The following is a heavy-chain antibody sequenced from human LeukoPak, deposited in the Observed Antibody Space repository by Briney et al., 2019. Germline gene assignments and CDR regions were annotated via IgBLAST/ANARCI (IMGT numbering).Heavy chain of an antibody. D-gene: IGHD3-3*01. J-gene: IGHJ6*02. V-gene: IGHV3-33*01. CDR3: ARSLRFLEWPYYYYGMDV. CDR1: GFTFSSYG. Sequence: GSLRLSCAASGFTFSSYGLHWVRQAPGKGLEWVAVIWYDGSNKYYADSVKGRFTISRDNSKNTLYLQMNSLRAEDTAVYYCARSLRFLEWPYYYYGMDVWGQGTTVTVSS. CDR2: IWYDGSNK.